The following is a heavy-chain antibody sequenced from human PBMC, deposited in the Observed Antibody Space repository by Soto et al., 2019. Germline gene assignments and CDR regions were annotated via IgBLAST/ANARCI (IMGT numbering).Heavy chain of an antibody. D-gene: IGHD6-19*01. Sequence: PGGSLRLSCAASGFTFSSYWMSWVRQAPGKGLEWVANIKQDGSEKYYVDSVKGRFTISRDNAKNSLYLQMNSLRAEDTAVYYCARVIVGSSGWDVYYYYGMDVWGQGTTVTVSS. V-gene: IGHV3-7*05. CDR3: ARVIVGSSGWDVYYYYGMDV. J-gene: IGHJ6*02. CDR1: GFTFSSYW. CDR2: IKQDGSEK.